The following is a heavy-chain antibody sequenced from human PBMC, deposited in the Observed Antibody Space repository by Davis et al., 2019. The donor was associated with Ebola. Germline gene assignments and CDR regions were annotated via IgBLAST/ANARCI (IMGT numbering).Heavy chain of an antibody. J-gene: IGHJ4*02. CDR1: GFTFSDYW. Sequence: GGSLRLSCEASGFTFSDYWMTWVRQAPGKGLEWVATIKADGSAKYYVDSVKGRFTISRDNVKNSLYLQMDSLRAEDTAVYYCARWASVGYWGQGTLVTVSS. CDR2: IKADGSAK. D-gene: IGHD1-26*01. V-gene: IGHV3-7*01. CDR3: ARWASVGY.